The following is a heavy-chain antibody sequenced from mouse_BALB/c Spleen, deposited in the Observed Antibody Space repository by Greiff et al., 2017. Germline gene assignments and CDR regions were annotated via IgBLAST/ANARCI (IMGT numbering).Heavy chain of an antibody. CDR1: GFTFSSYT. Sequence: EVQLVESGGGLVQPGGSLKLSCAASGFTFSSYTMSWVRQTPEKRLEWVAYISNGGGSTYYPDTVKGRFTISRDNAKNTLYLQMSSLKSEDTAMYYCARPYYYGSSLYAMDYWGQGTSVTVSA. D-gene: IGHD1-1*01. CDR2: ISNGGGST. CDR3: ARPYYYGSSLYAMDY. V-gene: IGHV5-12-2*01. J-gene: IGHJ4*01.